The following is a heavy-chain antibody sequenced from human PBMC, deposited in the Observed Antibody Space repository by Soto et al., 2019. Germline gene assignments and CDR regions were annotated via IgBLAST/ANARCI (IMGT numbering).Heavy chain of an antibody. CDR2: INQDGSEK. J-gene: IGHJ6*02. CDR3: ARDXAIFEVIVRHYYYGMDV. V-gene: IGHV3-7*01. D-gene: IGHD3-3*01. Sequence: GGSLRLSCAAFGFTFSSYWMSWVRQAPGKGLEWVANINQDGSEKYYADSVKGRFTISRDNARNSLFLQMNSLRAEDTAVYYCARDXAIFEVIVRHYYYGMDVWGQGTTVTVSS. CDR1: GFTFSSYW.